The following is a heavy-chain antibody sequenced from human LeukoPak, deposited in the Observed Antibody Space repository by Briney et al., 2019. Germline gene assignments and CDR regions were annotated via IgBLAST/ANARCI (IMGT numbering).Heavy chain of an antibody. CDR3: ARRPERRWLRCAFDI. CDR1: GGSFSGYY. V-gene: IGHV4-39*01. D-gene: IGHD5-24*01. CDR2: IYYSGST. Sequence: SETLSLTCAVYGGSFSGYYWGWIRQPPGKGLEWIGSIYYSGSTYYNPSLKSRVTISVDTSKNQFSLKLSSVTAADTAVYYRARRPERRWLRCAFDIWGQGTMVTVSS. J-gene: IGHJ3*02.